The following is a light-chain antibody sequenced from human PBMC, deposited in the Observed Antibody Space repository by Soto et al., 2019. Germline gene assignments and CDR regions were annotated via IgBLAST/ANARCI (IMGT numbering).Light chain of an antibody. CDR1: SSDVGGYNY. V-gene: IGLV2-14*01. J-gene: IGLJ1*01. CDR2: EVS. CDR3: SSYTSSSNYV. Sequence: QYVLTQPASVSGSPGQSITISCTGTSSDVGGYNYVSWYQQHPGKAPKLMIYEVSNRPSGVSNRFSGSKSGNTASLTISGLQAEDEADYYCSSYTSSSNYVFGTGTKLTVL.